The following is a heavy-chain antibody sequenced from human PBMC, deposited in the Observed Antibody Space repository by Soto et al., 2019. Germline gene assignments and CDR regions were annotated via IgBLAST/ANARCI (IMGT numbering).Heavy chain of an antibody. J-gene: IGHJ4*02. Sequence: PSETLSLTCAVSGGSIISSNWWSFVRQPPGKGLEWIGEIYHSGSTNYNPSLKSRVTISVDKSKNQFSLKLSSVTAADTAVYYCARRRRTIVGATIFDYWGQGTLVTVSS. V-gene: IGHV4-4*02. CDR2: IYHSGST. CDR1: GGSIISSNW. CDR3: ARRRRTIVGATIFDY. D-gene: IGHD1-26*01.